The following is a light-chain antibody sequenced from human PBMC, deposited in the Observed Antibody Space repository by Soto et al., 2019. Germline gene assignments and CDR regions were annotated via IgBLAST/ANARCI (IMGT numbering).Light chain of an antibody. CDR3: QQYGSSGT. CDR2: GAS. CDR1: QSVRSSY. V-gene: IGKV3-20*01. Sequence: ETLVTQSPGTLSLPPGEKATLSCRASQSVRSSYLAWYQQTPVHAPRLPIYGASSRATGIPDRFSGSGSGTDFTLTISRLEPEDFAVYYCQQYGSSGTFGQGTKVDI. J-gene: IGKJ1*01.